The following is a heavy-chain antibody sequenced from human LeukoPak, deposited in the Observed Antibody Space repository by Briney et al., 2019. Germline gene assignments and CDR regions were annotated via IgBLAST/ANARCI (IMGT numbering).Heavy chain of an antibody. CDR1: GFTVSSNY. CDR3: AKDRAPVVVTPFDY. Sequence: PGGSLRLSCAASGFTVSSNYMSWVRQAPGKGLEWVSVIYSGGSTYYADSVKGRFTISRDNSKNTLYLQMNSLRAEDTAVYYCAKDRAPVVVTPFDYWGQGTLVTVSS. J-gene: IGHJ4*02. CDR2: IYSGGST. D-gene: IGHD3-22*01. V-gene: IGHV3-53*01.